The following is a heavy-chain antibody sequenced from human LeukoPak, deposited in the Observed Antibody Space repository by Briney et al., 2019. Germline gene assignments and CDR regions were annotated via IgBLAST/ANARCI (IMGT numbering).Heavy chain of an antibody. D-gene: IGHD6-19*01. CDR1: GFTVSSNY. V-gene: IGHV3-21*01. Sequence: GGSLRLSCAASGFTVSSNYMSWVRQAPGKGLEWVSSISSSSSYIYYADSVKGRFTISRDNAKNSLYLQMNSLRAEDTAVYYCAITGYSSGWYKYFDYWGQGTLVTVSS. CDR3: AITGYSSGWYKYFDY. J-gene: IGHJ4*02. CDR2: ISSSSSYI.